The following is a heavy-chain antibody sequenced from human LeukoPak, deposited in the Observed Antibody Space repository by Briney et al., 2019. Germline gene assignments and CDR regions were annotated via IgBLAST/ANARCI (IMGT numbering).Heavy chain of an antibody. CDR1: AFSFSSYA. CDR2: MSDSGGHT. CDR3: AKVRLGEVGGRGFDD. D-gene: IGHD2-21*01. V-gene: IGHV3-23*01. Sequence: SGGSLRLSCAASAFSFSSYAMSWVRQAPGKGLEWVSTMSDSGGHTYYADSVKGRFTISRDNSKNTLYLQMNSLRAEDTAVYYCAKVRLGEVGGRGFDDWGQGTLVTVSS. J-gene: IGHJ4*02.